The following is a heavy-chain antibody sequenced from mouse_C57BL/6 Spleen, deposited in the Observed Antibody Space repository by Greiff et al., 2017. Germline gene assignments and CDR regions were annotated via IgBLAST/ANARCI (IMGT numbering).Heavy chain of an antibody. J-gene: IGHJ4*01. Sequence: ESGPGLVKPSQSLSLTCSVTGYSITSGYYWNWIRQFPGNKLEWMGYISYDGSNNYNPSLKNRISITRDTSKNQFFLKLNSVTTEDTATYYCARENYSNSYAMDYWGQGTSVTVSS. CDR1: GYSITSGYY. D-gene: IGHD2-5*01. CDR2: ISYDGSN. CDR3: ARENYSNSYAMDY. V-gene: IGHV3-6*01.